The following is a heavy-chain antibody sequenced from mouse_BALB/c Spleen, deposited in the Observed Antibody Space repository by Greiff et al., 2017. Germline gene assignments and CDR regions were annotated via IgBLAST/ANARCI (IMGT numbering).Heavy chain of an antibody. D-gene: IGHD2-1*01. CDR3: ARSEIYYGYYYAMDY. J-gene: IGHJ4*01. V-gene: IGHV1-67*01. CDR2: ISTYNGNT. CDR1: GYTFTDYA. Sequence: QVQLQQSGPEVVRPGVSVKISCKGSGYTFTDYAMHWVKQSHAKSLEWIGVISTYNGNTNYNQKFKGKATMTLDKSSSTAYMELARLTSEDSAIYYCARSEIYYGYYYAMDYWGQGTSVTVSS.